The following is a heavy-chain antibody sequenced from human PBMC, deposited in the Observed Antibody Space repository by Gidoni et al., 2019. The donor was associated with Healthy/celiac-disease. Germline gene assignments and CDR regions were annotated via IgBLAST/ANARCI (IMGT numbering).Heavy chain of an antibody. Sequence: EVQLVESGGGLVQPGGSLRLSCAASGFTVSSNYMSWVRQAPGKGLEWVSVIYSGGSTYYADSVKGRFTISRDNSKNTLYLQMNSLRAEDTAVYYCWHSSGYNYFDYWGQGTLVTVSS. CDR2: IYSGGST. V-gene: IGHV3-66*02. CDR1: GFTVSSNY. CDR3: WHSSGYNYFDY. J-gene: IGHJ4*02. D-gene: IGHD3-22*01.